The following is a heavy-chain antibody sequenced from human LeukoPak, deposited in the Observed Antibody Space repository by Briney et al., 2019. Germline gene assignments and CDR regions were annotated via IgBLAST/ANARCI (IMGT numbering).Heavy chain of an antibody. V-gene: IGHV3-7*01. D-gene: IGHD2-15*01. CDR2: IKQDESEK. CDR3: ATPVGGVWSFDY. CDR1: GFTFSNYW. Sequence: PGGSLRLSCAASGFTFSNYWMTWVRQAPGKGLEWVANIKQDESEKYYVDSVKGRFTVSRDNSKTSVYLQMNSLRAEDTAMYYCATPVGGVWSFDYWGQGTLVTVSS. J-gene: IGHJ4*02.